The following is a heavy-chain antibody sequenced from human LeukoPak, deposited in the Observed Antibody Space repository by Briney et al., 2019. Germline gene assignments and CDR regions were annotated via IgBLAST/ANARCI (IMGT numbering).Heavy chain of an antibody. Sequence: SETLSLTCTVSGGSISSYYWSWIRQPPGKGLEWIGYIYCSGSTNYNPSLKSRVTISVDTSKNQFSLKLSSVTAADTAVYYCARGRGGDTAMERIVGATVLDYWGQGTLVTVSA. CDR1: GGSISSYY. D-gene: IGHD1-26*01. V-gene: IGHV4-59*01. CDR3: ARGRGGDTAMERIVGATVLDY. CDR2: IYCSGST. J-gene: IGHJ4*02.